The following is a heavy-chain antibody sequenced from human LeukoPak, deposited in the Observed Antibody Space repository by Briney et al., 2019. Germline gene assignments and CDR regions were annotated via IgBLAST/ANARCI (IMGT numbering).Heavy chain of an antibody. CDR1: GFTFSSYG. CDR3: AKDLSRDGYNCDY. V-gene: IGHV3-30*18. J-gene: IGHJ4*02. Sequence: PGGSLRLSCAASGFTFSSYGMHWVRQAPGKGLEWVAVISYDGSNKYYADSVKGRFTISRDNSKNTLYLQMNSLRAEDTAVYYCAKDLSRDGYNCDYWGQGTLVTVSS. CDR2: ISYDGSNK. D-gene: IGHD5-24*01.